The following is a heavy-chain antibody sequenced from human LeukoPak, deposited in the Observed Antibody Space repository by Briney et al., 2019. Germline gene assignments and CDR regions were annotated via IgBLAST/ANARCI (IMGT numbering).Heavy chain of an antibody. Sequence: SETLSLTCTVSGGSISSSSYYWGWIRQPPGKGLEWIGSIYYSGSTYYNPSLKSRVTISVDTSKNQFSLKLSSVTAADTAVYYCAQYDSSDYRDAFDIWGQGTMVTVSS. CDR2: IYYSGST. J-gene: IGHJ3*02. D-gene: IGHD3-22*01. CDR3: AQYDSSDYRDAFDI. CDR1: GGSISSSSYY. V-gene: IGHV4-39*01.